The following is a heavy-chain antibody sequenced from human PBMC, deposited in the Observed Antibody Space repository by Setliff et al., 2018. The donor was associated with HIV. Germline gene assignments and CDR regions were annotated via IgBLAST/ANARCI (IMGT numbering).Heavy chain of an antibody. J-gene: IGHJ3*02. Sequence: PGESLKISCKGSGYSFTSYWIGWVRQMPGKGLEWMGIIYPGDSDTRYSPSFQGQVTISADKSISTAYLQWSSLKASDTAMYYCARHRRELGEFDAFDIWGQGTMVTVSS. V-gene: IGHV5-51*01. CDR2: IYPGDSDT. CDR1: GYSFTSYW. D-gene: IGHD1-26*01. CDR3: ARHRRELGEFDAFDI.